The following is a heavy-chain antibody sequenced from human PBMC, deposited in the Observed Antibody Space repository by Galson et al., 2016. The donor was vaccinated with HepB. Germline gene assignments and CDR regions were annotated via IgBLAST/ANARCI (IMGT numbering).Heavy chain of an antibody. CDR1: EIDFTDAW. V-gene: IGHV3-15*01. CDR3: TRDQGGYRFYGMDI. D-gene: IGHD5-18*01. Sequence: SLRLSCATTEIDFTDAWMSWVRQAPGKGLEWVGRIKSKGHGETTDYAAPVKDRFTISRDDSKNTLYLQMNRLKTEDTAVYYCTRDQGGYRFYGMDIWGQGTTVTVSS. CDR2: IKSKGHGETT. J-gene: IGHJ6*02.